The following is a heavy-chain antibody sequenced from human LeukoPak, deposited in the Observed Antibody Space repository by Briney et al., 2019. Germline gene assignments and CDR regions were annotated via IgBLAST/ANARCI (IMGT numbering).Heavy chain of an antibody. CDR1: GFTFSSYA. CDR2: ISYDGSDQ. J-gene: IGHJ4*02. CDR3: ARDDAVTTSSPFDY. Sequence: GRSLRLSCAASGFTFSSYAMHWVRQAPGKGLEWGAVISYDGSDQYYADSVKGRFTISRDTSKNTLYLQVNSLRAEDTAVYYCARDDAVTTSSPFDYWGQGTLVTVSS. V-gene: IGHV3-30*04. D-gene: IGHD4-17*01.